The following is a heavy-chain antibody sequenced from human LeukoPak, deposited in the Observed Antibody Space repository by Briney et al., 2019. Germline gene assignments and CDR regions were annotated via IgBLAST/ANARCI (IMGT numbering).Heavy chain of an antibody. D-gene: IGHD3-22*01. CDR1: GITSGQYK. Sequence: GGSLRLSCEASGITSGQYKIHWVRQAPGKGPEWLSLISYDGSYPNYADSVKGRSTISRDKSTNTVYFQLNSLRPEDTAIYYCAAYYDSNGYYFGMGFDPWGQGTLVTVSS. CDR3: AAYYDSNGYYFGMGFDP. CDR2: ISYDGSYP. V-gene: IGHV3-30*03. J-gene: IGHJ5*02.